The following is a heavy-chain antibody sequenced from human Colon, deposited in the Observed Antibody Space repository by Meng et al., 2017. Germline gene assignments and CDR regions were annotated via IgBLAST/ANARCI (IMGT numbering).Heavy chain of an antibody. Sequence: QGQVQEGGPGLVKPSGTLSLTCAVSGGSISINWWSWVRQPPGKGREWIGEIHHGGTTNYNPSLKSRVTISVDTSNNQFSLKLSSVTAADTAVYYCARIDYGGNGIEKYFFDYWGQGTLVTVPS. J-gene: IGHJ4*02. D-gene: IGHD4-23*01. V-gene: IGHV4-4*02. CDR2: IHHGGTT. CDR1: GGSISINW. CDR3: ARIDYGGNGIEKYFFDY.